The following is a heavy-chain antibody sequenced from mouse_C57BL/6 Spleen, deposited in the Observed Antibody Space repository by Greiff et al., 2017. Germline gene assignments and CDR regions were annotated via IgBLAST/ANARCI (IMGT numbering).Heavy chain of an antibody. CDR2: IYPGDGDT. D-gene: IGHD1-1*01. Sequence: LQESGAELVKPGASVKISCKASGYAFSSYWMNWVKQRPGKGLEWIGQIYPGDGDTNYNGKFKGKATLTADKSSSTAYMQLSSLTSEDSAVYFCARGGTTVVADYWGQGTTLTVSS. J-gene: IGHJ2*01. V-gene: IGHV1-80*01. CDR3: ARGGTTVVADY. CDR1: GYAFSSYW.